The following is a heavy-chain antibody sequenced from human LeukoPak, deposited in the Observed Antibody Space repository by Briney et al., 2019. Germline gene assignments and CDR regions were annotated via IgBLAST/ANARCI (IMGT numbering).Heavy chain of an antibody. CDR2: INPSGGST. CDR1: GYTFTNFY. J-gene: IGHJ5*02. V-gene: IGHV1-46*01. D-gene: IGHD6-13*01. CDR3: AGGGAAGIGWFDP. Sequence: GASVKLSCKASGYTFTNFYMHWVRQAPGQGLEWMGIINPSGGSTSYAQKFQGRVTMTRDTSTSTVYMELSSLRSEDTAVYYCAGGGAAGIGWFDPWGQGTLVTVSS.